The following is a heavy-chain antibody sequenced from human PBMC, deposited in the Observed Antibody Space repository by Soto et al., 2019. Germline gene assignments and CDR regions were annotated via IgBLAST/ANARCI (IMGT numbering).Heavy chain of an antibody. CDR2: MYYTGST. V-gene: IGHV4-30-4*01. D-gene: IGHD2-15*01. CDR3: ARVGGLVLYYYFGMDV. CDR1: GGSISTDDYY. J-gene: IGHJ6*01. Sequence: SETLSLTCTVSGGSISTDDYYWSWIPQPQGKGLEWIAYMYYTGSTYCNPSLKSRVTISVDTSKKQFSLKLSSVTAADTAVYYCARVGGLVLYYYFGMDVRGPGTTGTVSS.